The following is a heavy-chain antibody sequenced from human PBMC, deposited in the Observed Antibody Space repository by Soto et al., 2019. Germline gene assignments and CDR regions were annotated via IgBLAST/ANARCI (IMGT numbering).Heavy chain of an antibody. CDR1: GYTFSTYG. CDR3: ARVKVPAAILGAFDL. J-gene: IGHJ3*01. V-gene: IGHV1-18*01. D-gene: IGHD2-2*02. CDR2: INPLKGDT. Sequence: ASVKVSCKAPGYTFSTYGITWVRQAPGQGLDWMGWINPLKGDTKSAANFQDRVTMTTDTSTRTAYMELRSLRSDDTAVYYCARVKVPAAILGAFDLWGQGTLVTVSS.